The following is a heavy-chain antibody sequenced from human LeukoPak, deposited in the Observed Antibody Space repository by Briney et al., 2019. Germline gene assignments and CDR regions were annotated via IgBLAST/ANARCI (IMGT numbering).Heavy chain of an antibody. J-gene: IGHJ3*02. CDR2: IYYSGST. D-gene: IGHD5-18*01. CDR1: GGSISSSSYY. Sequence: SETLSLTCTVSGGSISSSSYYWGWIRQPPGKGLEWIGSIYYSGSTYYNPPLKSRVTISVDTSKNQFSLKLSSVTAADTAVYYCARDVRADTAMVTIAFDIWGQGTMVTVSS. V-gene: IGHV4-39*07. CDR3: ARDVRADTAMVTIAFDI.